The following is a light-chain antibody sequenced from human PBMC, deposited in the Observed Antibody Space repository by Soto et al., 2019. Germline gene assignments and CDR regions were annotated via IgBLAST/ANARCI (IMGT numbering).Light chain of an antibody. Sequence: EIVLTQSPATLSLSPGERATLSCRASQSVSSHLAWYQQKPGQAPRLLIYDASNRATGIPARFSGSGSGTDFTLTISSLEPEDFAVYYCQQRSNWPPWTFGQGTKVEIE. CDR3: QQRSNWPPWT. CDR1: QSVSSH. J-gene: IGKJ1*01. V-gene: IGKV3-11*01. CDR2: DAS.